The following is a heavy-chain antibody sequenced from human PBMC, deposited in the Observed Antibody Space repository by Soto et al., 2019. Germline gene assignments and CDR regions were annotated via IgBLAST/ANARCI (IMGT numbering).Heavy chain of an antibody. J-gene: IGHJ3*01. V-gene: IGHV3-23*01. Sequence: EVKLLESGGGLAQPGGSLRLSCVGSGFTFNSYAISWVRQAPGERLQWIAAISGSADGTDYAHSVRGRFTSSRDNAKKTVHLQMDSLRVEDTAVYFCVKDTVGGYSFWSGYYSDGLDVWGQGTLASVS. D-gene: IGHD3-3*01. CDR1: GFTFNSYA. CDR3: VKDTVGGYSFWSGYYSDGLDV. CDR2: ISGSADGT.